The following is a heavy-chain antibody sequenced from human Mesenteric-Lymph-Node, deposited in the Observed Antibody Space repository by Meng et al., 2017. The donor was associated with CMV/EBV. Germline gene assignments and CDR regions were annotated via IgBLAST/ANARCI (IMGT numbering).Heavy chain of an antibody. V-gene: IGHV3-48*03. D-gene: IGHD2-2*01. CDR1: GFTFSSYE. CDR3: ASLVVVPADYYDYSMDV. CDR2: ISSSGSTI. Sequence: GESLKISCAASGFTFSSYEMNWVRQAPGKGLEWVSYISSSGSTIYYADSVKGRFTISRDNAKNSLYLQMSSLRAEDTAVYYCASLVVVPADYYDYSMDVWGQGTTVTVSS. J-gene: IGHJ6*02.